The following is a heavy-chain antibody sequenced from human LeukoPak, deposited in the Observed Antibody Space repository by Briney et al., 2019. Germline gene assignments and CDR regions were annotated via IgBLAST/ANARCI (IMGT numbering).Heavy chain of an antibody. CDR1: GYTFTGYY. J-gene: IGHJ5*02. CDR3: ARSEAVAGTGWFDP. Sequence: ASVKVSCKASGYTFTGYYMHWVRQVAGQGLEWMGWISAQHGQTEYAPNSQDRVTMTTDTYTNTAYMELRSLRSDDTAVYYCARSEAVAGTGWFDPWGQGTLVTVSS. CDR2: ISAQHGQT. D-gene: IGHD6-19*01. V-gene: IGHV1-18*04.